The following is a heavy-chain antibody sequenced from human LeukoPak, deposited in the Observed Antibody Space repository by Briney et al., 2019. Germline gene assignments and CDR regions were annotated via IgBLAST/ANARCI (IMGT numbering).Heavy chain of an antibody. Sequence: GGSRRLSCAASGFTFSSYAMSWVRQAPGKGLEWVSAISGSGGSTYYADSVKGRFTISRDNSKNTLYLQMNSLRAEDTAVYYCAKPVYDILTGYYNGILDYWGQGTLVTVS. J-gene: IGHJ4*02. D-gene: IGHD3-9*01. CDR1: GFTFSSYA. V-gene: IGHV3-23*01. CDR3: AKPVYDILTGYYNGILDY. CDR2: ISGSGGST.